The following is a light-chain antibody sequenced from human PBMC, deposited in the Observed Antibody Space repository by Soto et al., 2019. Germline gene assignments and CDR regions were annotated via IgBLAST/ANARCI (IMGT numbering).Light chain of an antibody. CDR3: QQYYSYPQLT. CDR2: AAS. Sequence: AIRMTQFPSSFSASTGDRVTITCRASQGISSYLAWYQQKPGKAPKLLIYAASNLQSGVPSRFSGSGSGTYFTLTISCLQSEDFATYYCQQYYSYPQLTFGGGTKVEIK. V-gene: IGKV1-8*01. CDR1: QGISSY. J-gene: IGKJ4*01.